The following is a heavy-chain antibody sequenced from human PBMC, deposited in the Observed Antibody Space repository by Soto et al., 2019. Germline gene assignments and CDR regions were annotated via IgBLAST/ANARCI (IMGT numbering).Heavy chain of an antibody. Sequence: EVQLEESGGDLVQPGGSLRLSCAASGFTFSSYWMHWVRQAPGKGLVWVSRINSDGSSTRYADSVKGRFTISRDNAKKRLYLQMNSLRAEDTAVYYCVREEQLIDYYYGMDVWGQGTTVTVSS. CDR2: INSDGSST. CDR3: VREEQLIDYYYGMDV. D-gene: IGHD2-2*01. CDR1: GFTFSSYW. V-gene: IGHV3-74*01. J-gene: IGHJ6*02.